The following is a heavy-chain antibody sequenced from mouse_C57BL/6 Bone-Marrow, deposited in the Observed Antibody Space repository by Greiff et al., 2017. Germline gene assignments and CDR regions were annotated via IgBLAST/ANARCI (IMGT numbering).Heavy chain of an antibody. Sequence: EVHLVESGPGLVKPSQSLSLTCSVTGYSITSGYYWNWIRQFPGNILEWMGYISYDGSNNYNPSLKNRISITRDTSKNQFFLKLNSVTTEDTATXYCSKNAFWGQGTLVTVSA. CDR2: ISYDGSN. J-gene: IGHJ3*01. CDR3: SKNAF. V-gene: IGHV3-6*01. CDR1: GYSITSGYY.